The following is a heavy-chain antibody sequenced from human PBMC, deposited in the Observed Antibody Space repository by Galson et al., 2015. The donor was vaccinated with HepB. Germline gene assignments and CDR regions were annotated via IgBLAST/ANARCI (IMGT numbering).Heavy chain of an antibody. D-gene: IGHD5-12*01. CDR1: GLSLSNYD. J-gene: IGHJ4*02. V-gene: IGHV3-30*02. Sequence: SLRPCCAASGLSLSNYDMHWVGQAPGKAPEWVAFMRFDGSYKFYAESVKGRFTVSRDNSKNTLFLQMNSLRPEDTAVYYCAKLSIEWRRFANNDYWGQGTLVAVSS. CDR3: AKLSIEWRRFANNDY. CDR2: MRFDGSYK.